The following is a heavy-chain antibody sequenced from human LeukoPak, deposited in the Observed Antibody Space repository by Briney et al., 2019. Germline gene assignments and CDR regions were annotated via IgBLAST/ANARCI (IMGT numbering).Heavy chain of an antibody. CDR1: GFTFSSYG. Sequence: GGSLRLSCAASGFTFSSYGIHWVRQAPGKGLEWVAVISYDGSNKYYADSVKGRFTISRENSKNTLYLQMNSLRAEDTAVYYCAKDSSGGYVWGIHGSIDYWGQGTLVTVSS. J-gene: IGHJ4*02. D-gene: IGHD3-16*01. CDR2: ISYDGSNK. CDR3: AKDSSGGYVWGIHGSIDY. V-gene: IGHV3-30*18.